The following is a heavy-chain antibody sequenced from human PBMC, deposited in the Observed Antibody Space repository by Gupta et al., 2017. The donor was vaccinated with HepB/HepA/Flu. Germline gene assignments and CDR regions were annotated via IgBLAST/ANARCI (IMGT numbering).Heavy chain of an antibody. D-gene: IGHD5-18*01. V-gene: IGHV1-18*01. CDR3: ARESGYSYGSGWYYFDY. CDR1: GYTFTTYG. J-gene: IGHJ4*02. CDR2: ISAYNGNT. Sequence: QVQLVQSGAEVKKPGASVKVSCKSSGYTFTTYGISSVRKAPGQGLEWMGWISAYNGNTNYAQKLQGRGTMTTDTSTSTAYMELRSLRSDDTAVYYCARESGYSYGSGWYYFDYWGQGTLVTVSS.